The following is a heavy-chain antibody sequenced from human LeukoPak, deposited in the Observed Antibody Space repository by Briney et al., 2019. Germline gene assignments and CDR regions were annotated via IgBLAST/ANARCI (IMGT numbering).Heavy chain of an antibody. V-gene: IGHV1-69*13. J-gene: IGHJ4*02. CDR3: ARVNEARAGYSSSWHPMYYFDY. CDR1: GGTFSSYA. D-gene: IGHD6-13*01. CDR2: IIPIFGTA. Sequence: ASVKVSCKASGGTFSSYAISWVRQAPGQGLEWMGGIIPIFGTANYAQKFQGRVTITADESTSTAYMELRSLRSDDTAVYYCARVNEARAGYSSSWHPMYYFDYWGQGTLVTVSS.